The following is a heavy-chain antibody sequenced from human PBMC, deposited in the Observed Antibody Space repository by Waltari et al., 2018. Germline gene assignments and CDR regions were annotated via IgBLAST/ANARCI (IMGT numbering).Heavy chain of an antibody. CDR3: VREDWFYFDY. Sequence: EVHLVESGGGLVQPGGSLRLSCAASGFTFSNHWMSWVRQAPGKGLEWVANIKQDGNGKNDGASVKGRFTISRDNGKNSLYLQMNSLRAEDTAVYYCVREDWFYFDYWGQGTLVAVSS. D-gene: IGHD3-9*01. V-gene: IGHV3-7*01. CDR1: GFTFSNHW. CDR2: IKQDGNGK. J-gene: IGHJ4*02.